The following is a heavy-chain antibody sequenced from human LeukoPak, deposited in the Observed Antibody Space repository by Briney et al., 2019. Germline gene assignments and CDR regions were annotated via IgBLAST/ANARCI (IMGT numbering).Heavy chain of an antibody. Sequence: GGSLRLSCAASGFTFSGSSIHWVRQASGKGLEWVGLIRTQANIYATAYAASVTGRFTISRDNSKNTLYLQMNSLRAEDTAVYYCARVMPGRWFDPWGQGTLVTVSS. CDR2: IRTQANIYAT. J-gene: IGHJ5*02. V-gene: IGHV3-73*01. CDR3: ARVMPGRWFDP. CDR1: GFTFSGSS. D-gene: IGHD2-2*01.